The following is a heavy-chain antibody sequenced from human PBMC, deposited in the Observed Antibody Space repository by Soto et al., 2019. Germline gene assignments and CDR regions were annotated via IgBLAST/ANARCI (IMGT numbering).Heavy chain of an antibody. CDR2: LNGGTGQT. CDR3: SRGKGMEENFFYYGIDI. D-gene: IGHD3-10*01. J-gene: IGHJ6*02. CDR1: GYTFSTYG. V-gene: IGHV1-3*01. Sequence: QVQVVQSGAEVKKPGASVRVSCKASGYTFSTYGMHWVRQAPGQSLEWMGWLNGGTGQTRYSQRFQDRVIITRDTSASTGYMELRRLRSEETAVYYCSRGKGMEENFFYYGIDIWVQGTTVIVSS.